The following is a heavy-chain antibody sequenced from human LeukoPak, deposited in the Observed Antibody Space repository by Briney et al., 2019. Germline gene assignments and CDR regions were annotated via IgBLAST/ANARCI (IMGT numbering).Heavy chain of an antibody. D-gene: IGHD3-22*01. CDR2: IYHSGST. J-gene: IGHJ4*02. V-gene: IGHV4-4*02. Sequence: SETLSLTCAVSGGFISSSNWWSWVRQPPGKGLEWIGEIYHSGSTNYNPSLKSRVTISVDKSKNQFSLKLSSVTAADTAVYYCARRGYYDSSGYTGDWGQGTLVTVSS. CDR3: ARRGYYDSSGYTGD. CDR1: GGFISSSNW.